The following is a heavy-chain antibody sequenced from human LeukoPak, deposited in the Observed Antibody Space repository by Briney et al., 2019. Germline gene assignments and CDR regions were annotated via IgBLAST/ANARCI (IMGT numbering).Heavy chain of an antibody. CDR3: ARGYCSSTRCPNWFDP. V-gene: IGHV4-38-2*02. Sequence: SETLSLTCTVSGYSISSGYYWGWIRQPPGKGLEGIGSIYHSGSTYYNPSVKSRVTISVDTSKNQFYLKLNTLTAADTAVYYCARGYCSSTRCPNWFDPWGQGTLVTVSS. CDR1: GYSISSGYY. J-gene: IGHJ5*02. CDR2: IYHSGST. D-gene: IGHD2-2*01.